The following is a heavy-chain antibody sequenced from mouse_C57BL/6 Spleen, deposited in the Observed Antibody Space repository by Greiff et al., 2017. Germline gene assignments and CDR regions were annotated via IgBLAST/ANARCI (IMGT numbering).Heavy chain of an antibody. CDR2: IDPEDGDT. Sequence: VQLQQSGAELVRPGASVKLSCTASGFNIKDYYMHWVKQRPEQGLEWIGRIDPEDGDTEYAPKFQGKATMTADTSSNTAYLQLSSLTSEDTAVYYCTVYGSSGYWYFDVWSTGTTVTVSS. CDR3: TVYGSSGYWYFDV. D-gene: IGHD1-1*01. V-gene: IGHV14-1*01. J-gene: IGHJ1*03. CDR1: GFNIKDYY.